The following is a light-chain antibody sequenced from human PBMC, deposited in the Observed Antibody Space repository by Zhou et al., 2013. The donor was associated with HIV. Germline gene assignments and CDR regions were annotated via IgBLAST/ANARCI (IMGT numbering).Light chain of an antibody. J-gene: IGKJ3*01. CDR3: QQLVT. V-gene: IGKV1-5*03. CDR1: QNVGGY. Sequence: DIQMTQSPSTLSASVGDSVTITCRASQNVGGYLAWYQQKRGDAPKLLIYKASTLQSGVPDRFSGSGSGTEFTLTISSLQSEDFATYYCQQLVTFGPGTTVDIK. CDR2: KAS.